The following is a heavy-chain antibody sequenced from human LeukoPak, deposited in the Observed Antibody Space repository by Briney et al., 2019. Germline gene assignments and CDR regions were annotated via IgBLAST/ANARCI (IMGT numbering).Heavy chain of an antibody. Sequence: GGSLRLSCAASGFTFSSYAIHWVRQAPGKGLEWVAVISYDGSNKNYADSVKGRFTISRDNAKNSLYLQMNSLRAEDTAVYYCARGLGIAAAGFDYWGQGTLVTVSS. D-gene: IGHD6-13*01. CDR1: GFTFSSYA. CDR2: ISYDGSNK. J-gene: IGHJ4*02. CDR3: ARGLGIAAAGFDY. V-gene: IGHV3-30*04.